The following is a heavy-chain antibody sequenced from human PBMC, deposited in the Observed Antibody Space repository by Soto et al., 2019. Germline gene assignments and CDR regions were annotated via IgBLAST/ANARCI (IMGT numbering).Heavy chain of an antibody. CDR2: SISGGNT. CDR1: GFTFSNYG. V-gene: IGHV3-23*01. CDR3: AKAPSSDCNSGACSLRS. D-gene: IGHD2-21*01. J-gene: IGHJ5*02. Sequence: EVQLLESGGGLVQPGGSLRLSCAASGFTFSNYGMSWVRQAPGKGLEWVSSISGGNTFYAGSVKGRFTISRDNSKNTLYLPLNSLTAEDTAVYYCAKAPSSDCNSGACSLRSWGQGTLVTVSS.